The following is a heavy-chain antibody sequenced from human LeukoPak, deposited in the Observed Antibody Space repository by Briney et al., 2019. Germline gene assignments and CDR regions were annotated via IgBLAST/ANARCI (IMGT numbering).Heavy chain of an antibody. V-gene: IGHV3-30*18. Sequence: GRSLRLSCAASGFTFSSYGIHWVRQAPGKGLEWVAVISYDGSNKYYADSVKGRFTISRDNSKNTVYLHMNSLRGDDTAVYYCAKDLRAAADGTYFDYWGRGTLVTVSS. CDR1: GFTFSSYG. CDR3: AKDLRAAADGTYFDY. J-gene: IGHJ4*02. CDR2: ISYDGSNK. D-gene: IGHD6-13*01.